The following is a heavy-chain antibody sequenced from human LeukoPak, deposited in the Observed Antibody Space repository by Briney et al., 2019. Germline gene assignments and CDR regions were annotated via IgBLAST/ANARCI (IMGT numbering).Heavy chain of an antibody. D-gene: IGHD4-17*01. CDR2: IYYSGST. CDR3: AATVTTGEDFDY. CDR1: GDSISSYY. Sequence: SETLSLTCTVSGDSISSYYWSWIRQPPGKGLEWIGYIYYSGSTNYNPSLKSRVTISVDTSKNQFSLKLSSVTAADTAVYYCAATVTTGEDFDYWGQGTLVTVSS. J-gene: IGHJ4*02. V-gene: IGHV4-59*08.